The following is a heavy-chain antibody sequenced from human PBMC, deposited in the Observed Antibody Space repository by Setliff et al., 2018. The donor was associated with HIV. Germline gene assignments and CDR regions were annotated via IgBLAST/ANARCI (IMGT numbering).Heavy chain of an antibody. Sequence: SETLSLTCALYGGSFRGYFWIWIRQPPGKGLEWIGEINHRGSTNYNSSLKSRVTIGVDTSKNQFSLNLGAVTAADTAVYYCARGSVFWDRGNHYQYMDVWATGTTVTVSS. J-gene: IGHJ6*03. CDR3: ARGSVFWDRGNHYQYMDV. D-gene: IGHD3-10*01. V-gene: IGHV4-34*01. CDR2: INHRGST. CDR1: GGSFRGYF.